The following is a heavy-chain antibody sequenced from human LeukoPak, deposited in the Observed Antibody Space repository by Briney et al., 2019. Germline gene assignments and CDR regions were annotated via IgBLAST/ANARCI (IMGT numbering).Heavy chain of an antibody. J-gene: IGHJ3*02. V-gene: IGHV4-39*07. CDR2: IYYSGST. D-gene: IGHD3-22*01. CDR3: ARDVILEYYYDSGGAFDI. Sequence: GSLRLSCAASGIIFTTYWMSWVRQPPGKGLEWIGSIYYSGSTYYNPSLKSRVTISVDTSKNQFSLKLSSVTAADTAVYYCARDVILEYYYDSGGAFDIWGQGTMVTVSS. CDR1: GIIFTTYW.